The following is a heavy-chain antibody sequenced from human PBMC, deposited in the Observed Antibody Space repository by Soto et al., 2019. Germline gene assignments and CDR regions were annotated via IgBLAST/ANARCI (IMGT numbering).Heavy chain of an antibody. J-gene: IGHJ4*02. Sequence: LEILSLTCTVSGCSVSSGSYYWSWIRQPPGKGLEWIGYIYYSGSTNYNPSLNSRVTISVDTSKNQFSLKLSSVTAADTDLYYCARVGKFYPYYFDYWGQGTLVTVSS. CDR2: IYYSGST. V-gene: IGHV4-61*01. D-gene: IGHD1-1*01. CDR3: ARVGKFYPYYFDY. CDR1: GCSVSSGSYY.